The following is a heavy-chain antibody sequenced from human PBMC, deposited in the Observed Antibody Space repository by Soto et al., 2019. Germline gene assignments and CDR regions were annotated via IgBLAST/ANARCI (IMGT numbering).Heavy chain of an antibody. Sequence: GGSLSLSCAAAGFTFSSYAMTWVRQAPGKGLEWVSAITYNGGTTYYADSVKGRFTISRDNSKNTLYLQMNSLGAEDTAVYYCTKGNSGYYFDYWGQGTLVTVS. V-gene: IGHV3-23*01. CDR3: TKGNSGYYFDY. J-gene: IGHJ4*02. CDR2: ITYNGGTT. CDR1: GFTFSSYA. D-gene: IGHD3-22*01.